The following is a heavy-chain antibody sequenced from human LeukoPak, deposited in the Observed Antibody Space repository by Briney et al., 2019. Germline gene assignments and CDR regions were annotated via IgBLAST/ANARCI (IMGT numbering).Heavy chain of an antibody. Sequence: PSETLSLTCTVSGGSIRSSYYYWGWIRQPPGKGLEWIGSIYDSGSTYYNPSLKSRVTISVDTSKNQFSLKLNSVTAADTAVYYCAREGCCSSTSCYRNWFDPWGQGTLVTVSS. CDR2: IYDSGST. D-gene: IGHD2-2*02. CDR3: AREGCCSSTSCYRNWFDP. J-gene: IGHJ5*02. V-gene: IGHV4-39*02. CDR1: GGSIRSSYYY.